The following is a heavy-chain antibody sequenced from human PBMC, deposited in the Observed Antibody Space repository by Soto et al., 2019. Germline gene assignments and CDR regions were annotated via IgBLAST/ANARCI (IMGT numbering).Heavy chain of an antibody. J-gene: IGHJ4*02. CDR2: IHSDGSSS. CDR1: GFTFSSYW. V-gene: IGHV3-74*01. Sequence: GSLRLSCAASGFTFSSYWMHWVRQAPGKGLVWVSRIHSDGSSSSYADSVKGRFTFSRDNAKNTLYLQMSSLRAEDTAIYYCARERYASSWPDLDYWGQGTPVTVSS. D-gene: IGHD6-13*01. CDR3: ARERYASSWPDLDY.